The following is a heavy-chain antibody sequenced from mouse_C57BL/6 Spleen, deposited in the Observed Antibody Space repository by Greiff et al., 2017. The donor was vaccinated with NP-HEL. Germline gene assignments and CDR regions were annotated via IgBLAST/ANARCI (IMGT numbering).Heavy chain of an antibody. CDR2: IYPGDGDT. CDR3: ARGNYGSDFDY. J-gene: IGHJ2*01. D-gene: IGHD1-1*01. CDR1: GYAFSSSW. V-gene: IGHV1-82*01. Sequence: VKLMESGPELVKPGASVKISCKASGYAFSSSWMNWVKQRPGKGLEWIGRIYPGDGDTNYNGKFKGKATLTADKSSSTAYMQLSSLTSEDSAVYFCARGNYGSDFDYWGQGTTLTVSS.